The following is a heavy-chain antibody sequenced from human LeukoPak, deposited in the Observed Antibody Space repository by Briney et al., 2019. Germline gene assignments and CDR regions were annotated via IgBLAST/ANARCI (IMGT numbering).Heavy chain of an antibody. D-gene: IGHD2-21*01. CDR2: IYSGGST. J-gene: IGHJ4*02. CDR1: GFTVSSNY. V-gene: IGHV3-53*01. Sequence: PGGSLRLPCAPTGFTVSSNYMSWVRQAPGEGLEWVSVIYSGGSTYYADSVKGRFTISRDNSKNTLYLQMNSLRAEDTAVYYCAGGIVVVYWGQGTLVTVSS. CDR3: AGGIVVVY.